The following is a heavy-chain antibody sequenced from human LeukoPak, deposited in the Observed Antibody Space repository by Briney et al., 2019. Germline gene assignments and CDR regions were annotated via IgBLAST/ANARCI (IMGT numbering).Heavy chain of an antibody. J-gene: IGHJ6*03. CDR1: GFTFSSYE. V-gene: IGHV3-48*03. CDR2: ISSSGSTI. D-gene: IGHD6-6*01. CDR3: ARGETSSSSAWAYYYYYYMDV. Sequence: GGSLRLSCAASGFTFSSYEMNWVRQAPGKGLEWVSYISSSGSTIYYADSVKGRFTISRDNAKNSLYLQMNSLRAEDTAVYYCARGETSSSSAWAYYYYYYMDVWGKGTTVTVSS.